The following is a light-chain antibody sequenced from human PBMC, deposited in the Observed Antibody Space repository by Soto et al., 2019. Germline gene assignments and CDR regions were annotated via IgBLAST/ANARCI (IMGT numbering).Light chain of an antibody. CDR2: GAS. CDR3: QQYKNWPPWT. Sequence: EIVMTQSLATLSVSPGERATLSCRASQTVSNNLAWYQQKPGQAPRLLIYGASTRATGIPARFSGSGSGTEFTLTISSLQSEDFAVYYCQQYKNWPPWTFGQGTKVDIK. J-gene: IGKJ1*01. CDR1: QTVSNN. V-gene: IGKV3-15*01.